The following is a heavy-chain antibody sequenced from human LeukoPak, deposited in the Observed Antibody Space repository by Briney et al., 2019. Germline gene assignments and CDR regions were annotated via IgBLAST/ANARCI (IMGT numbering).Heavy chain of an antibody. CDR3: ARGPIGYCSGGSCSNWFDP. CDR1: GGSFSGYY. V-gene: IGHV4-34*01. Sequence: PSETLSLTCAVYGGSFSGYYWSWIRQPPGKGLEWIGEINHSGSTNYNPSLKSRVTISVDTSKNQFSLKLSSVTAADTAVYYCARGPIGYCSGGSCSNWFDPWGQGTLVTVSS. J-gene: IGHJ5*02. CDR2: INHSGST. D-gene: IGHD2-15*01.